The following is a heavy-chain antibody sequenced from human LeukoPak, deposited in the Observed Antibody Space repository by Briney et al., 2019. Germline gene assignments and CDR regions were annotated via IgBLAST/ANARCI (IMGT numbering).Heavy chain of an antibody. D-gene: IGHD5-18*01. Sequence: VRSLRLSCAASGFTFDDYAMHWVRQAPGKGLEWVSGISWNSGSIGYADSVKGRFTISRDNAKNSLYLQMNSLRAEDMALYYCARGDRFRYSYADYWGQGTLVTVSS. J-gene: IGHJ4*02. V-gene: IGHV3-9*03. CDR3: ARGDRFRYSYADY. CDR2: ISWNSGSI. CDR1: GFTFDDYA.